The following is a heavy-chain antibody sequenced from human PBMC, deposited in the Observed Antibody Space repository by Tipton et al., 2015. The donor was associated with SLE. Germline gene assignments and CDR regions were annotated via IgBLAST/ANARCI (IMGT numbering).Heavy chain of an antibody. J-gene: IGHJ1*01. V-gene: IGHV1-8*01. Sequence: QLVQSGAEVKKPGASVKVSCKASGYTFTSYDINWVRQATGQGLEWMGWMNPNSDNTGYAQKFQGRVTMTRDTSKSTAYMELSSLRSEDTAVYYCAREDDDGGHARYFQHWGQGTLVTVSS. D-gene: IGHD4-23*01. CDR3: AREDDDGGHARYFQH. CDR2: MNPNSDNT. CDR1: GYTFTSYD.